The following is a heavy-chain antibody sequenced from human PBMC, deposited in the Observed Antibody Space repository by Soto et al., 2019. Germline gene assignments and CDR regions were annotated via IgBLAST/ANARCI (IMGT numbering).Heavy chain of an antibody. J-gene: IGHJ3*02. D-gene: IGHD2-8*01. CDR3: NTEAVRGGYIVLMVFDI. V-gene: IGHV3-15*01. Sequence: GGSLRLSCAASGFTFSNAWMSWVRQAPGKGLEWVGRIKSKTDGGTTDYAAPVKGRFTISRDDSKNTLYLQMNSLKTEETDVYYCNTEAVRGGYIVLMVFDIWGQGTMVTVSS. CDR1: GFTFSNAW. CDR2: IKSKTDGGTT.